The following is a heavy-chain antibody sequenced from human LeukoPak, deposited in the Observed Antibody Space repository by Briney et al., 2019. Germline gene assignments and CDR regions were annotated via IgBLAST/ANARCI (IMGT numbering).Heavy chain of an antibody. CDR3: AKDKYSSVLGMDV. J-gene: IGHJ6*02. CDR2: ISWNSGSI. CDR1: GFTFDDYA. V-gene: IGHV3-9*01. Sequence: GRSLRLSCAASGFTFDDYAMHWVRRAPGKGLEWVSGISWNSGSIGYADSVKGRFTISRDNAKNSLYLQMNSLRAEDTALYYCAKDKYSSVLGMDVWGQGTTVTASS. D-gene: IGHD6-19*01.